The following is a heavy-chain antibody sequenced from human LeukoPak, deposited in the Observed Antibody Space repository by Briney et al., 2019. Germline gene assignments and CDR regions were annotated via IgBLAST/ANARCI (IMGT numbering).Heavy chain of an antibody. CDR2: IYYSGST. CDR3: ARGGYYYDSSGTIDY. CDR1: GGSISSYY. D-gene: IGHD3-22*01. Sequence: SETLSLTCTVSGGSISSYYWSWIRQPPGKGLEWIGCIYYSGSTNYDPSLKSRVTISVDTSKNQFSLKLSSVTAADTAVYYCARGGYYYDSSGTIDYWGQGTLVTVSS. J-gene: IGHJ4*02. V-gene: IGHV4-59*01.